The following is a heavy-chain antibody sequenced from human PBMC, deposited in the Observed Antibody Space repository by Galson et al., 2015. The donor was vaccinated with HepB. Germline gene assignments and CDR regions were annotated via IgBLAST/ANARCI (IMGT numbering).Heavy chain of an antibody. V-gene: IGHV3-13*04. D-gene: IGHD3-10*01. CDR3: VRGVRGVIPTKDIFDF. J-gene: IGHJ3*01. CDR2: IGTAGDI. Sequence: SLRLSCAASEFTFSAYDMHWVRQLTGKGLEWVAGIGTAGDIYYLDSVKGRFTISREDARNFLYLQMNSLTAGDTAVYYCVRGVRGVIPTKDIFDFWGQGTMVAVSS. CDR1: EFTFSAYD.